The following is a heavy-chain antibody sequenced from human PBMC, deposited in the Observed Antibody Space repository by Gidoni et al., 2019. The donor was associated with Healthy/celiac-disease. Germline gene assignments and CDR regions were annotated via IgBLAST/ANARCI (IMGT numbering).Heavy chain of an antibody. CDR3: AKGSRSDYFSLGY. V-gene: IGHV3-23*01. CDR2: ISGSGCST. J-gene: IGHJ4*02. Sequence: EVQLLESGGGLVQPGGSRRRSCAASGCNVSSYAMSWVSQAPGKGLEWVSAISGSGCSTYYADSVKGRFTISRDNSKNTLYLQMNSLRAEDTAVYYCAKGSRSDYFSLGYWGQGTLVTVSS. D-gene: IGHD4-17*01. CDR1: GCNVSSYA.